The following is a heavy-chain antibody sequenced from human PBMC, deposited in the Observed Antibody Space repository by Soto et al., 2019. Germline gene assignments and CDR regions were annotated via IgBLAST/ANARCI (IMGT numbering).Heavy chain of an antibody. D-gene: IGHD3-16*01. CDR2: IYYSGST. V-gene: IGHV4-30-4*01. CDR1: GGSISSGDYY. J-gene: IGHJ4*02. Sequence: QVQLQESGPGVVKPSQTLSLTCTVSGGSISSGDYYWSGIRQPPGKGLEWIGYIYYSGSTYYNPCLKSRVTISVDTSKNQFSLTLSSVTAADTAVYYCASGGRSIMITFGDPKPIYWRQGTLLTVSS. CDR3: ASGGRSIMITFGDPKPIY.